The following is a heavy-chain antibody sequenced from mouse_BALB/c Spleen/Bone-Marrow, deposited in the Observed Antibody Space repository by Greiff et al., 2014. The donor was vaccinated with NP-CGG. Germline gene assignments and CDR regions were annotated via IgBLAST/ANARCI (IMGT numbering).Heavy chain of an antibody. D-gene: IGHD1-1*01. CDR3: AREVVATDYFDY. V-gene: IGHV1-14*01. J-gene: IGHJ2*01. CDR2: ISPYNDGT. CDR1: GYTFTSYA. Sequence: VQLKESGPELVKPGASVKMSCKASGYTFTSYAMHWVKQKPGQGLEWIGYISPYNDGTKYNEKFKGKATLTSDKSSSTAYMELSSLTSEDSAVYYCAREVVATDYFDYWGQGTTLTVSS.